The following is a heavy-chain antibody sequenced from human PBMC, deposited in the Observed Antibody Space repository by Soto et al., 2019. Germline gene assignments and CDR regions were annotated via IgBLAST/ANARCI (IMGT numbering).Heavy chain of an antibody. J-gene: IGHJ4*02. Sequence: QLQLQESGPGLVKPSETLSLTCTVSGGSISSSSYYWGWIRQPPGKGLEWIGSIYYSGSTYYNPSLHSHLTISVDTSKHQFSLRLSSVTAADTAVYYCARRWRYYDSSGYYYFPYYFDYWGQGTLVTVSS. CDR3: ARRWRYYDSSGYYYFPYYFDY. V-gene: IGHV4-39*01. CDR1: GGSISSSSYY. CDR2: IYYSGST. D-gene: IGHD3-22*01.